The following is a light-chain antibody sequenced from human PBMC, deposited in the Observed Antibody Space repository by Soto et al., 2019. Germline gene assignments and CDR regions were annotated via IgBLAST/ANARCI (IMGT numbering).Light chain of an antibody. CDR3: QHYGNSPRFS. CDR2: GAS. CDR1: QSISSTY. J-gene: IGKJ3*01. V-gene: IGKV3-20*01. Sequence: EIVLTQSPGTLSLSPGERATLSCRASQSISSTYLAWYQQKPGQATRLLIYGASSRATGIPDRFSGSGSGTDFTLTIRRLEPEDFAVYYCQHYGNSPRFSYGPGTKVDIK.